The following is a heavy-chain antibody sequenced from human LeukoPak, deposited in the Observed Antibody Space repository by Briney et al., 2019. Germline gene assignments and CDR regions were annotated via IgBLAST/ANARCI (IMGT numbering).Heavy chain of an antibody. Sequence: GASVKVSCKASGYTFTSYGISWVRQAPGQGLEWMGWISAYNGNTNYAQKFQGRVTITADESTSTAYMELSSLRSEDTAVYYCARTYYYDSSGYFDYWGQGTLVTVSS. D-gene: IGHD3-22*01. CDR3: ARTYYYDSSGYFDY. J-gene: IGHJ4*02. CDR1: GYTFTSYG. V-gene: IGHV1-18*01. CDR2: ISAYNGNT.